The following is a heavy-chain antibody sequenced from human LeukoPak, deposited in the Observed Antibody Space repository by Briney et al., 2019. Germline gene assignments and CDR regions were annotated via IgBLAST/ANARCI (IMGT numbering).Heavy chain of an antibody. CDR1: GGSISSSSYY. CDR3: ARDSPTADIVVVPAAILID. CDR2: IYHSGST. J-gene: IGHJ4*02. D-gene: IGHD2-2*02. Sequence: PSETLSLTCTVSGGSISSSSYYWGWIRQPPGKGLEWIGSIYHSGSTYYNPSLKSRVTISVDTSKNQFSLKMSSVTAADTAVYYCARDSPTADIVVVPAAILIDWGQGTLVTVSS. V-gene: IGHV4-39*07.